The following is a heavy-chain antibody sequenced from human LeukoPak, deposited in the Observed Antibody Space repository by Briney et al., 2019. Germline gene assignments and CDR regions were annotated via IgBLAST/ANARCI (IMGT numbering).Heavy chain of an antibody. V-gene: IGHV1-18*01. CDR3: ARRNVLSGADY. CDR1: GYTFTNYA. CDR2: ISTYNGNT. Sequence: GASVKVSCKASGYTFTNYAISWVRQAPGQGLEWMGWISTYNGNTNYAQKLQGRVTVTTDSSTNTAYMELRSLTSDDTAVYYCARRNVLSGADYWGQGTLVTVSS. D-gene: IGHD2-15*01. J-gene: IGHJ4*02.